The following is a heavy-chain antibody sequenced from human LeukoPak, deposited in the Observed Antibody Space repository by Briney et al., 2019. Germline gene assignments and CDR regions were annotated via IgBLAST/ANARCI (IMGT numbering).Heavy chain of an antibody. CDR3: ASQLLKGIVNYYYYMDV. V-gene: IGHV3-9*01. CDR2: ISWNSGTI. Sequence: PGRSLRLSCAASGFTFDDYAMHWVRHAPGKGLEWVSGISWNSGTIGYADSVKGRFTISRDNAKNTLYLQMNSLRAEDTAVYYCASQLLKGIVNYYYYMDVWGKGTTVTVSS. CDR1: GFTFDDYA. D-gene: IGHD2-21*01. J-gene: IGHJ6*03.